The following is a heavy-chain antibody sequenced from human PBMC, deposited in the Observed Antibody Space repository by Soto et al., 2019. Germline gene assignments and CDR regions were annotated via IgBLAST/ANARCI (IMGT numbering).Heavy chain of an antibody. CDR1: GGSFSGYY. D-gene: IGHD3-10*01. CDR3: ARGPLMTDYYNSGSRDRGYFDF. V-gene: IGHV4-34*01. Sequence: PSETLSLTCAVSGGSFSGYYCNWIRQRPGKGLEWLGEISRSGSATYNPSRKGRVTMSVDTSKNQISLNVTSVTAADTALYYCARGPLMTDYYNSGSRDRGYFDFWGQGTRVTVSS. J-gene: IGHJ4*02. CDR2: ISRSGSA.